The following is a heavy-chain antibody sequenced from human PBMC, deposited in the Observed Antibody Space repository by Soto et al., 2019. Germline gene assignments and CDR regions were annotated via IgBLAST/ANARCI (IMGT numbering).Heavy chain of an antibody. CDR2: LFYNGAT. J-gene: IGHJ4*02. CDR1: GGSISSNSYY. D-gene: IGHD3-22*01. V-gene: IGHV4-39*03. CDR3: IYYYDSGTHFHVDY. Sequence: ETLSLTCTVSGGSISSNSYYWDWIRQPPGKGLEWIGSLFYNGATYHNPSLQSRVTISVDTSKNQFSLHLSSVTAEDSAVYYCIYYYDSGTHFHVDYWGQGTLVTVSS.